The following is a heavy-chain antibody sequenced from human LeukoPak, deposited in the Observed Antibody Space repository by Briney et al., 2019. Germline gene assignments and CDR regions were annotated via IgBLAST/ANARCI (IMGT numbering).Heavy chain of an antibody. Sequence: SETLSLTCTVSGGSISSYYWSWIRQPPGKGLEWIGYIYYSGSTNYNPSLKSRVTISVDTSKNQFSLKLSSVTAADTAVYYCAGGYSGYGDYVDYWGQGTLVTVSS. V-gene: IGHV4-59*01. CDR1: GGSISSYY. CDR3: AGGYSGYGDYVDY. CDR2: IYYSGST. D-gene: IGHD4-17*01. J-gene: IGHJ4*02.